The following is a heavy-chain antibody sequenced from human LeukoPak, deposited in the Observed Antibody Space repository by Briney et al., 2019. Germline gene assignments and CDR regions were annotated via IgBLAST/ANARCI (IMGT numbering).Heavy chain of an antibody. V-gene: IGHV4-39*01. CDR1: GGSINNSDYY. Sequence: PSETLSLTCTVSGGSINNSDYYWGWIRQPPGRGLEWIGSINFGGSTYFNPSLKSRVTMSIDTSNNDFSLGLSSVTAADTAVYYCARHAVAGWHFDLWGRGTLVTVSS. J-gene: IGHJ2*01. D-gene: IGHD6-19*01. CDR2: INFGGST. CDR3: ARHAVAGWHFDL.